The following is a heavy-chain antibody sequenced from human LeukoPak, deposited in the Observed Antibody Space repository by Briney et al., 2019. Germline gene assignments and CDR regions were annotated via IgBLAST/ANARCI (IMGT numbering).Heavy chain of an antibody. J-gene: IGHJ6*03. CDR1: GYTFTSYA. Sequence: GASVKVSCKASGYTFTSYAMHWVRQAPGQRLEWMGWINAGNGNTKYSQKFQGRVTMTRDTSISTAYMELSRLRSDDTAVYYCARDLLGLVGAPLYYMDVWGKGTTVTVSS. V-gene: IGHV1-3*01. CDR2: INAGNGNT. CDR3: ARDLLGLVGAPLYYMDV. D-gene: IGHD1-26*01.